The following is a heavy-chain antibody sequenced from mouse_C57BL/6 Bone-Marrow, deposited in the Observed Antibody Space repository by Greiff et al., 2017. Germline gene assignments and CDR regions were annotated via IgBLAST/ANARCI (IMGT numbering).Heavy chain of an antibody. V-gene: IGHV1-81*01. CDR3: ARSLPYGFYWYFDV. D-gene: IGHD2-2*01. CDR2: IYPRSGNT. J-gene: IGHJ1*03. Sequence: VKVVESGAELARPGASVKLSCKASGYTFTSYGISWVKQRTGQGLEWIGEIYPRSGNTYYNEKFKGKATLTADKSSSTAYMELRSLTSEDSAVYFCARSLPYGFYWYFDVWGTGTTVTVSS. CDR1: GYTFTSYG.